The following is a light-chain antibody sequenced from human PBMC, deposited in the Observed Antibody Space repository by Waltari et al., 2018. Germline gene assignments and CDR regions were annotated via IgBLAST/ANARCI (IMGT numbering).Light chain of an antibody. CDR3: QQYGSSLPVYT. CDR2: GAS. V-gene: IGKV3-20*01. Sequence: EIVLTQSPGTLSLSPGERATLSCRASQSVSSSYLAWYQQKPGQAPRLLIYGASSRATGIPDRFSGSGSGTDFTLTISRLEPEDFAVYYCQQYGSSLPVYTFGQGTKLEIK. J-gene: IGKJ2*01. CDR1: QSVSSSY.